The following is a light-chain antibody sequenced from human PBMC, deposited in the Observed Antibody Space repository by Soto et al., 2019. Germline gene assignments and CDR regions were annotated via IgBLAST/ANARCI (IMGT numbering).Light chain of an antibody. CDR1: QSVSSH. J-gene: IGKJ1*01. Sequence: EIVMTQSPDTLFVSLGEGATLSCRASQSVSSHLAWYQHKPGQAPRLLIYGASTRASGIPARFSGRGSGTDFSLTISRLEPGDFAVYYCQHYGDSPRTFGQGTKVDIK. CDR2: GAS. CDR3: QHYGDSPRT. V-gene: IGKV3-15*01.